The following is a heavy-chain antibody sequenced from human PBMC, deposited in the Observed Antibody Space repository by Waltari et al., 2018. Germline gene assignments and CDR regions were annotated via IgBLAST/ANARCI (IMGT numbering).Heavy chain of an antibody. J-gene: IGHJ4*02. CDR2: LHPNIVDT. V-gene: IGHV1-2*02. CDR1: GYAFTSYY. CDR3: ARSYQSGSYWDY. D-gene: IGHD1-26*01. Sequence: QVQLVQSGAEVKKPGASVKVSCKASGYAFTSYYMHWVRQAPGQGLEWMGRLHPNIVDTYNAQKVQGGVTMTRDTSITTAFMDLSRLRSDDTAVYYCARSYQSGSYWDYWGQGTLVTVSS.